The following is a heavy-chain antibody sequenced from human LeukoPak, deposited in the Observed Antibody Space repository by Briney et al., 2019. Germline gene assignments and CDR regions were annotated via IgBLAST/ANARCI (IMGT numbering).Heavy chain of an antibody. CDR2: INHSGST. Sequence: PSETLSPTCAVYGGSFSGYYWSWIRQPPGKGLEWIGEINHSGSTNYNPSLKSRVTISVDTSKNQFSLKLSSVTAADTAVYYCARGVPRIAVADLDYWGQGTLVTVSS. J-gene: IGHJ4*02. D-gene: IGHD6-19*01. V-gene: IGHV4-34*01. CDR1: GGSFSGYY. CDR3: ARGVPRIAVADLDY.